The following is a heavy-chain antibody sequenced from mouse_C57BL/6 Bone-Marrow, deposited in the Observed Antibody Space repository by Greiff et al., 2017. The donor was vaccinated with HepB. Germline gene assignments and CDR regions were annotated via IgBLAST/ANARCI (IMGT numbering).Heavy chain of an antibody. CDR2: IHPNSGST. Sequence: VQLQQPGAELVKPGASVKLSCKASGYTFTSYWMHWVKQRPGQGLEWIGMIHPNSGSTNYNEKFKSKATLTVDKSSSTAYMQLSSLTSEDSAVYYCAREPYYYGSSYHYFDYWGQGTTLTVSS. CDR1: GYTFTSYW. CDR3: AREPYYYGSSYHYFDY. V-gene: IGHV1-64*01. D-gene: IGHD1-1*01. J-gene: IGHJ2*01.